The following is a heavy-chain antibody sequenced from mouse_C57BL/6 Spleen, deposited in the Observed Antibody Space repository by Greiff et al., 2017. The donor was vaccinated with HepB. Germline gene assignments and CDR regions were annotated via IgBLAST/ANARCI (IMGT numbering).Heavy chain of an antibody. CDR1: GYTFTSYG. CDR2: IYPRSGNT. V-gene: IGHV1-81*01. J-gene: IGHJ2*01. CDR3: ARIITTVVDPYYFDY. Sequence: VVRPGASVKLSCKASGYTFTSYGISWVKQRTGQGLEWIGEIYPRSGNTYYNEKFKGKATLTADKSSSTAYMELRSLTSEDSAVYFCARIITTVVDPYYFDYWGQGTTLTVSS. D-gene: IGHD1-1*01.